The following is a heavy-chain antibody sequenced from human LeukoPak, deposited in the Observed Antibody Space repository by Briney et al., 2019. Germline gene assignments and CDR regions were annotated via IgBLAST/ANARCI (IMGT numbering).Heavy chain of an antibody. V-gene: IGHV3-15*01. D-gene: IGHD6-13*01. CDR1: GFTFSNFW. CDR2: IKSNPDGGTT. Sequence: GGSLRLSCTASGFTFSNFWMGWVRQAPGKGLEWVGRIKSNPDGGTTEYAAPVKGRFTISRDDSKNTLYLQMNSLKAEDTAVYYCTTPSRWYKFDYWGQGTLVTVSS. CDR3: TTPSRWYKFDY. J-gene: IGHJ4*02.